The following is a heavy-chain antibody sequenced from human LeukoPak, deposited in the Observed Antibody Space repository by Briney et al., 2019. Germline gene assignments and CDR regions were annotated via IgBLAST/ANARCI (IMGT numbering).Heavy chain of an antibody. D-gene: IGHD5-18*01. Sequence: LRLSCAASGFTFSSYAMSWVRQAPGKGLEWIGYIYHSGSTYYNPSLKSRVTISVDRSKNQFSLKLSSVTAADTAVYYCARGRGYSYGPYFDYWGQGTLVTVSS. CDR3: ARGRGYSYGPYFDY. CDR2: IYHSGST. J-gene: IGHJ4*02. V-gene: IGHV4-30-2*01. CDR1: GFTFSSYA.